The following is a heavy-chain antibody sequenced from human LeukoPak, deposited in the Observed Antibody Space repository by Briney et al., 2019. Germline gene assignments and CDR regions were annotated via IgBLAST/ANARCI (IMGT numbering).Heavy chain of an antibody. Sequence: GGSLRLSCAASGFTFSSYGMHWVRQAPGKELEWVAFIRYDGSNKYYADSVKGRFTISRDNSKNTLYLQMNSLRAEDTAVYYCAKDLTAMVRYYFDYWGQGTLVTVSS. J-gene: IGHJ4*02. CDR1: GFTFSSYG. CDR2: IRYDGSNK. D-gene: IGHD5-18*01. CDR3: AKDLTAMVRYYFDY. V-gene: IGHV3-30*02.